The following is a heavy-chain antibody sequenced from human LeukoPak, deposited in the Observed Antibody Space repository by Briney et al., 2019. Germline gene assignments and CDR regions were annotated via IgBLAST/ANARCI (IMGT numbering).Heavy chain of an antibody. V-gene: IGHV3-53*01. CDR1: VFPVSSNY. D-gene: IGHD5-18*01. CDR2: IYNGGST. J-gene: IGHJ4*02. CDR3: ATHPGDTSYGFDY. Sequence: GGSLRPSCASSVFPVSSNYMSGFRQAPGKGLAGVSVIYNGGSTYYADCVNGRFTISRDNSKNTVYRQMNSLRAEDTAVYYCATHPGDTSYGFDYWGQGTLVTVSS.